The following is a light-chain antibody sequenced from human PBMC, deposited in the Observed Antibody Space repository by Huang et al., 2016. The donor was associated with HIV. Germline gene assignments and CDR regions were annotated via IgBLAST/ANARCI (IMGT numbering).Light chain of an antibody. CDR2: GTS. J-gene: IGKJ4*01. CDR3: QQYNALPLT. V-gene: IGKV3-15*01. Sequence: DIVMTQSPATLSVSPGERATLPFRASESIDDNLAWYQQKPGQAPRPLIYGTSARATALPGRFRGSGSGTQFTLTISSLQSEDFAVYYCQQYNALPLTFGGGTKVEIK. CDR1: ESIDDN.